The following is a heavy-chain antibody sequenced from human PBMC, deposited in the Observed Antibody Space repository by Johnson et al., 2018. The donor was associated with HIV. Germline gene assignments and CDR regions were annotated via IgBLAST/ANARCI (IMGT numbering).Heavy chain of an antibody. CDR1: GFTFSSYA. Sequence: VESGGGLVQPGGSLRLSCAASGFTFSSYAMHWVRQAPGKGLEWVALIWYDGSNKYYADPVNGRFTISRDESKNTLFLEMDSLRPEDTAVYYCAGLPDAFDIWGQGTMVTVSS. D-gene: IGHD5-12*01. CDR2: IWYDGSNK. CDR3: AGLPDAFDI. V-gene: IGHV3-30*02. J-gene: IGHJ3*02.